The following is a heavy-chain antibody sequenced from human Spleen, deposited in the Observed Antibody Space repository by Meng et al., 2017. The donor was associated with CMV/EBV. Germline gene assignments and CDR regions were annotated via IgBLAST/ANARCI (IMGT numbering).Heavy chain of an antibody. V-gene: IGHV3-30*02. CDR3: AKDQQSPFSYYFYGMDV. J-gene: IGHJ6*02. Sequence: GESLKISCAASGFTFSNHGMHWVRQAPGKGLEWVAFIRYDGSRKHYADSVKGRFTISRDNSKNMLHLQMSSLRAGDTAIYYCAKDQQSPFSYYFYGMDVWGQGTTVTVSS. CDR2: IRYDGSRK. D-gene: IGHD1/OR15-1a*01. CDR1: GFTFSNHG.